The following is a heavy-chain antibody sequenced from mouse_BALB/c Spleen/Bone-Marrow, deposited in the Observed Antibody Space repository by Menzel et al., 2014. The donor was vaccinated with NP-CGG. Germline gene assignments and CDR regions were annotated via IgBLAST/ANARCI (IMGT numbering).Heavy chain of an antibody. CDR3: TRDMGLLRFDY. CDR2: IRNKPNGYTT. J-gene: IGHJ2*01. Sequence: EVKLVESGGGLAQPGGSLRLSCATSGFTFTDYYMSWVRQPPGKALEWLGFIRNKPNGYTTEYSASVKGRFTISRDNSQSILYLQMNTLRVEDSATYYCTRDMGLLRFDYWGQGTTLTVSS. CDR1: GFTFTDYY. D-gene: IGHD1-1*01. V-gene: IGHV7-3*02.